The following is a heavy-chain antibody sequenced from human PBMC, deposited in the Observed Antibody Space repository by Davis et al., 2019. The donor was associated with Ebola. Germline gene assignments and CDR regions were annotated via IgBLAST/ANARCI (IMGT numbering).Heavy chain of an antibody. CDR3: VKDPHFASLQLWRGSYFDC. J-gene: IGHJ4*02. Sequence: GGSLRLSCAASGFTFSNYGMHWVRQAPGNGLEWVAVMSYDGSIKYYADSVKGRFTISRDNPKNTLYLQMNSLRAEDTAVYYCVKDPHFASLQLWRGSYFDCWGQGTLVTVSS. D-gene: IGHD5-18*01. CDR2: MSYDGSIK. CDR1: GFTFSNYG. V-gene: IGHV3-30*18.